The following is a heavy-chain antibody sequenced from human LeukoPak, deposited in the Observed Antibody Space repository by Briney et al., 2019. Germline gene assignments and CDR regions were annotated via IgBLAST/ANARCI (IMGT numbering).Heavy chain of an antibody. Sequence: GESLKISCQGSGYNFASYWIGWERQLPGNGLGWIGIFYPGDSDTRYSPSFQGQFTISADKSISIAYLQLSSLKASDTAMYYCARRHSGSRSIDYWGQGTLVTVSS. V-gene: IGHV5-51*01. CDR2: FYPGDSDT. CDR1: GYNFASYW. CDR3: ARRHSGSRSIDY. J-gene: IGHJ4*02. D-gene: IGHD3-10*01.